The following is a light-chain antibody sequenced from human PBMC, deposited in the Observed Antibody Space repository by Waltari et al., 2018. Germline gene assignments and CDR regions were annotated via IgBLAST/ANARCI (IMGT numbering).Light chain of an antibody. V-gene: IGKV3-11*01. Sequence: IVLTQSPATLSFSPGKSSTLSCRASKSVSSYLAWYQQKPGQAPRLLIYDTSNRATGMSARFSGSGSGTDFTLTISSLEPEDFAVYYCQQRSNWLPYTFGQGTKLEIK. CDR1: KSVSSY. CDR3: QQRSNWLPYT. CDR2: DTS. J-gene: IGKJ2*01.